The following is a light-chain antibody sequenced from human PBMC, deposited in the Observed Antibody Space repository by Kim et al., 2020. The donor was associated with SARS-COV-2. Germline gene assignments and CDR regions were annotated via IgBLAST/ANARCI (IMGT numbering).Light chain of an antibody. J-gene: IGLJ2*01. Sequence: VSPGTTASITCPGDKWVDKYACWYQQKPGQSLVLVIYQDSKRPSGIPERFSGSNSGNTATLPISGTQAMDEADYYCQAWDSSTVVFGGGTQLTVL. CDR3: QAWDSSTVV. CDR1: KWVDKY. CDR2: QDS. V-gene: IGLV3-1*01.